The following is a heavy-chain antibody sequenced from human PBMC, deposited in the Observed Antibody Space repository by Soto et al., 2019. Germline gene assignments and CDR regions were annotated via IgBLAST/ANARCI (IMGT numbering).Heavy chain of an antibody. V-gene: IGHV1-46*01. CDR3: ARDSSDIVVVPAAISGWFDP. D-gene: IGHD2-2*01. Sequence: ASVKVSCKASGYTFTSYYMHWVRQAPGQGLEWMGIINPSGGSTSYAQKFQGRVTMTRDTSISTAYMELSRLRSDDTAVYYCARDSSDIVVVPAAISGWFDPWGQGTLVTVSS. J-gene: IGHJ5*02. CDR2: INPSGGST. CDR1: GYTFTSYY.